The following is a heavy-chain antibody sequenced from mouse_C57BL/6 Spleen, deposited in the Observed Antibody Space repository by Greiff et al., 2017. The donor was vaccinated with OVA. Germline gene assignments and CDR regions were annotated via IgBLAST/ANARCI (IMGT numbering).Heavy chain of an antibody. V-gene: IGHV1-62-2*01. CDR2: FYPGSGSI. CDR3: ARHGGDGYYVFYYAMDY. Sequence: VKLMESGAELVKPGASVKLSCKASGYTFTEYTIHWVKQRSGQGLEWIGWFYPGSGSIKYNEKFKDKATLTADKSSSTVYMGLSRLTSEDSAVYFCARHGGDGYYVFYYAMDYWGQGTSVTVSS. D-gene: IGHD2-3*01. CDR1: GYTFTEYT. J-gene: IGHJ4*01.